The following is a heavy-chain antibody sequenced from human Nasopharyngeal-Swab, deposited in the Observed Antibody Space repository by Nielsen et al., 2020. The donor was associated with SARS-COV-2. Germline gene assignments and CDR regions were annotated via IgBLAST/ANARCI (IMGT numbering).Heavy chain of an antibody. D-gene: IGHD1-26*01. Sequence: ASVKVSCKASGYSFNNYDMSWARQAPGQGLEWVGWSSSRYRTTNYAPKFQGRVTMTIDTCTSTAYMELRSLTSDDTAVYYCARDPGEATYDYWGQGSLVTVSS. J-gene: IGHJ4*02. V-gene: IGHV1-18*04. CDR1: GYSFNNYD. CDR2: SSSRYRTT. CDR3: ARDPGEATYDY.